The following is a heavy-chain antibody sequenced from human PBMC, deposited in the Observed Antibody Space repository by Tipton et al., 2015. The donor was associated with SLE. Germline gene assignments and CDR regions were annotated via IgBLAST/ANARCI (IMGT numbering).Heavy chain of an antibody. Sequence: SLRLSCAASGFTFSSYAMSWVRQAPGKGLEWVSAISGSGGSTYYADSVKGRFTISRDNSKNTLYLQMNSLRAEDTAVYYCAKGEYSSSRRGMDVWGQGTTVTVSS. V-gene: IGHV3-23*01. D-gene: IGHD6-6*01. J-gene: IGHJ6*02. CDR2: ISGSGGST. CDR3: AKGEYSSSRRGMDV. CDR1: GFTFSSYA.